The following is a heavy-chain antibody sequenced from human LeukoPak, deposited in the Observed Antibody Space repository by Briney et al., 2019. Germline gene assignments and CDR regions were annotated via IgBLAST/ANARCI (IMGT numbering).Heavy chain of an antibody. CDR2: ISGSGGST. V-gene: IGHV3-23*01. J-gene: IGHJ6*03. D-gene: IGHD6-19*01. Sequence: PGGSLRLSCAASGFTFSSYAMSWVRQAPGKGLEWVSAISGSGGSTYYADSVKGRFTISRDNSKNTLYLQMNSLRAEDTAVYYCAKQAVAGSYYYYYMDVWGEGTTVTVSS. CDR3: AKQAVAGSYYYYYMDV. CDR1: GFTFSSYA.